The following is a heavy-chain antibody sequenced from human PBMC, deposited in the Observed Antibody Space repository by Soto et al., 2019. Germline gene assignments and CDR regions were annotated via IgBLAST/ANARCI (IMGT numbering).Heavy chain of an antibody. CDR3: ARAYSYGYGRGRSMDV. CDR2: ISYSGST. CDR1: GGSVSSGSYY. V-gene: IGHV4-61*03. D-gene: IGHD3-10*01. Sequence: QVQLQESGPGLVKASETLSLTCTVSGGSVSSGSYYWTWIRQPPGKGLEWIGYISYSGSTNYNPSLPNRVTLSVNPSNTHCALKLSSVIAADTAIYYCARAYSYGYGRGRSMDVWGQGTAVTVSS. J-gene: IGHJ6*02.